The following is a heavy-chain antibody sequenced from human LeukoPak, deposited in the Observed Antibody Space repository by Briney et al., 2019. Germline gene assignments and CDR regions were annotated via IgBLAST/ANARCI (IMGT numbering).Heavy chain of an antibody. D-gene: IGHD5-18*01. CDR3: ARLGDSYATDY. J-gene: IGHJ4*02. V-gene: IGHV4-39*01. CDR2: IYYSGST. Sequence: SETLSLTCTVSGGSISSSNYNWGWIRQPPRKGLEWVGSIYYSGSTYYNPSLKGRVTISVDTSKNQFSLKLSSVTAADTAVYYCARLGDSYATDYWGQGTLVTVSS. CDR1: GGSISSSNYN.